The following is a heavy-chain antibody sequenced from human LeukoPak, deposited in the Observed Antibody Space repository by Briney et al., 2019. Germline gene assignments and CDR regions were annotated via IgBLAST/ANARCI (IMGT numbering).Heavy chain of an antibody. D-gene: IGHD3-10*01. CDR3: ARDQYYYGSGSLYMDV. V-gene: IGHV4-4*07. J-gene: IGHJ6*03. CDR1: GGSISSSYY. CDR2: IHTSGST. Sequence: SGTLSLTCAVSGGSISSSYYWSWIRQPAGKGLEWIGRIHTSGSTNYNPSLKSRVTMSVDTSKNQFSLKLSSVTAADTAMYYCARDQYYYGSGSLYMDVWGKGTTVTISS.